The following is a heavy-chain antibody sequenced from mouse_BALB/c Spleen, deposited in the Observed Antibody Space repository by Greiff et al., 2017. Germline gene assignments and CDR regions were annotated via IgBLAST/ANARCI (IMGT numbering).Heavy chain of an antibody. J-gene: IGHJ4*01. Sequence: EVQLQQSGTVLARPGASVKMSCKASGYSFTSYWMHWVKQRPGQGLEWIGAIYPGNSDTSYNQKFKGKAKLTAVTSASTAYMELSSLTNEDSAVYYCTRGYDALYAMDYWGQGTSVTVSS. CDR2: IYPGNSDT. V-gene: IGHV1-5*01. D-gene: IGHD2-14*01. CDR3: TRGYDALYAMDY. CDR1: GYSFTSYW.